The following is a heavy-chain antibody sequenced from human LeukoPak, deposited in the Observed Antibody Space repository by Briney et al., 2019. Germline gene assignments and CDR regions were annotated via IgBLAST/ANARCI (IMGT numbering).Heavy chain of an antibody. CDR3: AREDIVLMVYAPTYYYGMDV. D-gene: IGHD2-8*01. V-gene: IGHV1-69*04. CDR2: IIPILGIA. J-gene: IGHJ6*02. CDR1: GGTFISYA. Sequence: SVKVSCKASGGTFISYAISWVRQAPGQGREWMGRIIPILGIANYAQKFQGRVTITADKSTSTASMELSSLRSEDTAVYYCAREDIVLMVYAPTYYYGMDVWGQGTTVTVSS.